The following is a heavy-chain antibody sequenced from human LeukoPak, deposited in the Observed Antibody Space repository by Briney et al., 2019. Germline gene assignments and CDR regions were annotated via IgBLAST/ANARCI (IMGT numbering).Heavy chain of an antibody. V-gene: IGHV5-51*01. CDR2: IYPGDSDT. CDR3: ARSKFYCSGGSCSRAEDYYYYGMDV. CDR1: GYSFTSYW. Sequence: GESLKISCKGSGYSFTSYWIGWVRQMPGKGLEWMGIIYPGDSDTRYSPSFQGQVTISADKSISTAHLQWSSLKASDTAMYYCARSKFYCSGGSCSRAEDYYYYGMDVWGQGTTVTVSS. J-gene: IGHJ6*02. D-gene: IGHD2-15*01.